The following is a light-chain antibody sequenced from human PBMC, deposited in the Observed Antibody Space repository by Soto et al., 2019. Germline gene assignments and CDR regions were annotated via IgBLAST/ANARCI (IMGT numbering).Light chain of an antibody. CDR3: AAWDDSLNGCV. Sequence: QSVLTQPPSASGTPGQRVTISCSGSSSNIGSNSVHWYRQIPGTAPKLLIYTNSQRPSGVPDRFSGSKSGTSASLAISGLHSEDEADYYCAAWDDSLNGCVFGTGTKLTVL. CDR1: SSNIGSNS. CDR2: TNS. V-gene: IGLV1-44*01. J-gene: IGLJ1*01.